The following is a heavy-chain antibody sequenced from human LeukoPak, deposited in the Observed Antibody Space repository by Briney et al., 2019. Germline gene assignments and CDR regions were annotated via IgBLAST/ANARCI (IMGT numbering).Heavy chain of an antibody. J-gene: IGHJ4*02. D-gene: IGHD5-12*01. CDR1: GGSISNYY. V-gene: IGHV4-59*08. Sequence: SETLSPTCTVSGGSISNYYWSWIRQPPGKGLEWIGYIYYRGSTNYNPSLKSRVTTSVDTSKNQFSLKLSSVTAADTAVYYCARVHSGYDFGNRKYYYFDYWGQGTLVTVSS. CDR3: ARVHSGYDFGNRKYYYFDY. CDR2: IYYRGST.